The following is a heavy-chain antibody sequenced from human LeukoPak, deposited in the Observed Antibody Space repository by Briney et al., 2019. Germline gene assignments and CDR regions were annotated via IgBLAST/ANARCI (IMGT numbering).Heavy chain of an antibody. CDR1: GGSISSGYYY. CDR2: VYSTGST. CDR3: ARDLHPIAAAAHFDY. J-gene: IGHJ4*02. V-gene: IGHV4-39*07. Sequence: SETLSLTCTVSGGSISSGYYYWGWIRQPPGKGLEWIGSVYSTGSTYYNPSLKSQVTMSLDTSNNQFSLKLSSVTAADTAVYYCARDLHPIAAAAHFDYWGQGTLVTVSS. D-gene: IGHD6-13*01.